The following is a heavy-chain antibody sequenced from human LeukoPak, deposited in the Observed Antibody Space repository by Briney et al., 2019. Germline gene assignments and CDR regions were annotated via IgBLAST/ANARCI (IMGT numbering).Heavy chain of an antibody. D-gene: IGHD4-17*01. V-gene: IGHV3-21*01. Sequence: GGSLRLSCAASGFSSISYSMNWVRQAPGKGLEWVSSISSSSDYRYHADSVKGRFTISRDNPKKSLYLQMNSLRAEDTAVYYCARGATTTRFGRFDPWGQGTLVIVSS. CDR2: ISSSSDYR. J-gene: IGHJ5*02. CDR3: ARGATTTRFGRFDP. CDR1: GFSSISYS.